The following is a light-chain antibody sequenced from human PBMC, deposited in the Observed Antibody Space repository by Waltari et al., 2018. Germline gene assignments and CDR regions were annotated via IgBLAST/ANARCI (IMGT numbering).Light chain of an antibody. CDR1: SSDVGASNY. CDR2: EVS. J-gene: IGLJ1*01. CDR3: SSYAGSNNFV. Sequence: QSALTHHPSASGSPGTSLTISSPGTSSDVGASNYLSWYQQHPGKAPKLMISEVSKRPSGVPDRFSGSKSGNTASLTVSGLQAEDEADYYCSSYAGSNNFVFGTGTKVTVL. V-gene: IGLV2-8*01.